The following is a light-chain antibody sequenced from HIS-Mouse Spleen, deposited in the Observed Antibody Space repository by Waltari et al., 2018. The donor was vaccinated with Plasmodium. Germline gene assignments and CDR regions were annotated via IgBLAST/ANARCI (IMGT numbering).Light chain of an antibody. Sequence: QTVVTQEPSFSVSHGGNVTLTCGLRSGSVSTRYSPSWYQQTPGQAPRTLIYSTNTRSSGVPDRFSGSILGNKAALTITGAQADDESDYYCVLYMGSGTVVFGGGTKLTVL. CDR3: VLYMGSGTVV. J-gene: IGLJ2*01. V-gene: IGLV8-61*01. CDR1: SGSVSTRYS. CDR2: STN.